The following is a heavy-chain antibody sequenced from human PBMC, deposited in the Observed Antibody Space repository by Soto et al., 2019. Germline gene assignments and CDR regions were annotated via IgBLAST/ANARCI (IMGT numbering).Heavy chain of an antibody. V-gene: IGHV1-46*01. D-gene: IGHD6-25*01. CDR2: INPSGGST. J-gene: IGHJ4*02. CDR1: GYTFTSYY. CDR3: AVAPATVAAIIDY. Sequence: QVQLVQSGAEVKKPGASVKVSCKGAGYTFTSYYMHWVRQTLGQGPEWMGLINPSGGSTNYAQKFQGRVTMTRDTSTSTVYMELSSLRSEDTAVYYCAVAPATVAAIIDYWGQGTLVTVSS.